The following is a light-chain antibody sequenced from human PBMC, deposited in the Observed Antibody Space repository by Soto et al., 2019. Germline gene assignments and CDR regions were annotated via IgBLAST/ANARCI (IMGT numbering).Light chain of an antibody. CDR3: AAWDESLNGVV. J-gene: IGLJ2*01. CDR1: SSNIGSNT. CDR2: SNN. V-gene: IGLV1-44*01. Sequence: QSVLTQPPSASGTPGQRVTISCSGSSSNIGSNTVNWYQQLPGTAPKLLIYSNNQRPSGVPDRFSGSKSGTSASRAISGLQSEDEADYYCAAWDESLNGVVFGGGTKLTVL.